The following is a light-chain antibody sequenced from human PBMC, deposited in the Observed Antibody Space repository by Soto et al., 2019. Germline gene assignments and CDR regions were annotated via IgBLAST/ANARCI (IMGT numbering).Light chain of an antibody. CDR2: SNN. CDR3: AAWDDSLNGVL. J-gene: IGLJ2*01. CDR1: SSNIGSNT. Sequence: QLVLTQPPSASGTPGQRVTMSCSGSSSNIGSNTVNWYQQLPGTAPKLLIYSNNQRPSGVPDRFSGSKSGTSASLAISGLQSEDEADYYCAAWDDSLNGVLFGGGTKLTV. V-gene: IGLV1-44*01.